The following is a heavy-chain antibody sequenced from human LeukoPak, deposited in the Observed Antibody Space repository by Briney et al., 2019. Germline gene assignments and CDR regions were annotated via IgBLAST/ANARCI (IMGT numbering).Heavy chain of an antibody. Sequence: GGSLRLSCAAPGFTFSSYAMSWVRQAPGKGLEWVSAISGSGGSTYYADSVKGRFTISRDNSKNTLYLQMNSLRAEDTAVYYCAKARLVSGYYFDYWGQGTLVTVSS. J-gene: IGHJ4*02. CDR3: AKARLVSGYYFDY. CDR2: ISGSGGST. CDR1: GFTFSSYA. D-gene: IGHD6-19*01. V-gene: IGHV3-23*01.